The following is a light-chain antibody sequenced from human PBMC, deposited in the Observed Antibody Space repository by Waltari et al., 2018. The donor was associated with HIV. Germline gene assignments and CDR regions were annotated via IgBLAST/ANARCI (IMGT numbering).Light chain of an antibody. J-gene: IGLJ2*01. Sequence: QSALTQPATVSGSPGQSIPISCTGGSNDDGGYNYVSWYQHLPGKAPKLIIYEVRNRPSGVSNRFSGSKSGNTASLTISGLQAEDEADYYCTSYASSSSLLFGGGTKLTVL. CDR2: EVR. CDR1: SNDDGGYNY. CDR3: TSYASSSSLL. V-gene: IGLV2-14*01.